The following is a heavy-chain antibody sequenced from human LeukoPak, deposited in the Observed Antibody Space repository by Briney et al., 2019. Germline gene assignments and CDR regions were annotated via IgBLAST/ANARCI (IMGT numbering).Heavy chain of an antibody. J-gene: IGHJ4*02. CDR3: AKGYWRLRLGELSADY. Sequence: GGSLRLSCAASGFRFSDFYMDWARQAPGKGLEWVAVISYDGSNKYYADSVKGRFTISRDNSKNTLYLQMNSLRAEDTAVYYCAKGYWRLRLGELSADYWGQGTLVTVSS. V-gene: IGHV3-30*18. CDR1: GFRFSDFY. D-gene: IGHD3-16*02. CDR2: ISYDGSNK.